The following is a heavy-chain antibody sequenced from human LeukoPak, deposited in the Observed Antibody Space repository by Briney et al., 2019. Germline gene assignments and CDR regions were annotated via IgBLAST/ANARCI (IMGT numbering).Heavy chain of an antibody. CDR3: ASSLLYGEGYFDL. CDR1: GFTVSSNY. Sequence: GGSLRLSCAASGFTVSSNYMSWVRQAPGKGLEWVSVIYSGGSTYYADSVRGRFTISRDNSRNMLYLQMNSLRAEDTAVYYCASSLLYGEGYFDLWGRGTLVTVSS. D-gene: IGHD4-17*01. J-gene: IGHJ2*01. CDR2: IYSGGST. V-gene: IGHV3-53*01.